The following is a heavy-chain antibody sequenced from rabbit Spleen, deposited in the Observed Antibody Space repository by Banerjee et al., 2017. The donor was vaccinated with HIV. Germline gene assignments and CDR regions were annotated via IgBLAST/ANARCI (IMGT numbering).Heavy chain of an antibody. CDR2: IYAGSSGTT. D-gene: IGHD6-1*01. J-gene: IGHJ4*01. V-gene: IGHV1S40*01. Sequence: QSLEESGGDRVKPGASLTLTCTAAGCSFSGSHYMCWVRQAPGKGLEWFACIYAGSSGTTYYTSWAKGRFSISKNSSTTVTLQMTSMTAGDTATYFCARRSTTTYSPYDLWGPGTLVTVS. CDR3: ARRSTTTYSPYDL. CDR1: GCSFSGSHY.